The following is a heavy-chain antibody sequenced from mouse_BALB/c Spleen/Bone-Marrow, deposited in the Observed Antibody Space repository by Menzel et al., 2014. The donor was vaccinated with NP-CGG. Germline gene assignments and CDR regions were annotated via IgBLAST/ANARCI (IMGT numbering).Heavy chain of an antibody. Sequence: EVQLQQSGAELVKPGASVKLSRTASGFNIKDTYMHWVKQRPEQGLEWIGRIDPANGNTKYDPKFQGKATITADTSSNTAYLQLSSLTSEDTAVYYCARWEYYAMDYWGQGTSVIVSS. V-gene: IGHV14-3*02. CDR2: IDPANGNT. D-gene: IGHD4-1*01. J-gene: IGHJ4*01. CDR1: GFNIKDTY. CDR3: ARWEYYAMDY.